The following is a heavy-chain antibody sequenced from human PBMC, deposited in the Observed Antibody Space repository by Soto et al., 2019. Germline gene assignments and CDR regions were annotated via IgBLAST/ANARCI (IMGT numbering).Heavy chain of an antibody. D-gene: IGHD2-21*02. V-gene: IGHV4-61*01. CDR3: ARLVVVTAIRVLDP. J-gene: IGHJ5*02. Sequence: QVQLQESGPGLVKPSETLSLTCTVSGGSVSSGSYYWSWIRQPPGKGLEWIGYIYYSGSTNYNPSLKRRVTISVDTSKNQFSLKLSSVTAADTAVYYCARLVVVTAIRVLDPWGQGTLVTVSS. CDR2: IYYSGST. CDR1: GGSVSSGSYY.